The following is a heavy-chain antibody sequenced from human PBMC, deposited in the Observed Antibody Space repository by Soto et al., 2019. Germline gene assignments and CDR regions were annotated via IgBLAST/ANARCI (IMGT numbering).Heavy chain of an antibody. CDR2: ISYDGRNK. J-gene: IGHJ4*02. V-gene: IGHV3-30*03. D-gene: IGHD2-21*02. CDR3: ARDRHCFNRLGYFDY. Sequence: QVQLVESGGGVVQPGRSLRLSCGGSGFTFSDYGMHWVRQAPGTGLEWVAIISYDGRNKFYGDSVKGRFTISRDNSKNTLYLPLNCLRAEDTAVYYCARDRHCFNRLGYFDYWGQGTLVTFSP. CDR1: GFTFSDYG.